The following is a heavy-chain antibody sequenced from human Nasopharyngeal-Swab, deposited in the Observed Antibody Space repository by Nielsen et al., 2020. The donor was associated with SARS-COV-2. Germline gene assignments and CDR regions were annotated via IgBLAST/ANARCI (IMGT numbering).Heavy chain of an antibody. CDR3: SSAHRAYGDSGYYPLDY. V-gene: IGHV3-48*04. D-gene: IGHD3-22*01. Sequence: GESLKLSCAASGFNFNYYSMNWVRQAPGQGLEWVSYITSSSGIIYYADSVKGRFTISRDNAKNLLYLQMNSLRAEDTAVYYCSSAHRAYGDSGYYPLDYWGKGTLVTVSS. J-gene: IGHJ4*02. CDR1: GFNFNYYS. CDR2: ITSSSGII.